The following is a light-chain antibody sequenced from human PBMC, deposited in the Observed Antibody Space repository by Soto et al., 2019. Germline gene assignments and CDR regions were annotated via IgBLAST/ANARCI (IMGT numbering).Light chain of an antibody. CDR2: KAS. J-gene: IGKJ1*01. CDR3: QQYNYNWT. V-gene: IGKV1-5*03. Sequence: DIQMTQSPSTLSASVGDRVTITCRASQSISSWLAWYQQKPGKAPKLLIYKASTLQSGVPSRFSGSGSGTEFTLAISSLHPDDFATYYCQQYNYNWTFGQGTKVEIK. CDR1: QSISSW.